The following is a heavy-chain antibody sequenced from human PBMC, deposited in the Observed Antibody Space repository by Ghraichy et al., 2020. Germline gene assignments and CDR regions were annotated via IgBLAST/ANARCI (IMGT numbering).Heavy chain of an antibody. Sequence: LSLTCAASGFTFSSYGMHWVRQAPGKGLEWVAVIWYDGSNKYYADSVKGRFTISRDNSKNTLYLQMNSLRAEDTAVYYCARDPRIQLWLRYYYGMDVWGQGTTVTVSS. J-gene: IGHJ6*02. V-gene: IGHV3-33*01. CDR2: IWYDGSNK. CDR3: ARDPRIQLWLRYYYGMDV. CDR1: GFTFSSYG. D-gene: IGHD5-18*01.